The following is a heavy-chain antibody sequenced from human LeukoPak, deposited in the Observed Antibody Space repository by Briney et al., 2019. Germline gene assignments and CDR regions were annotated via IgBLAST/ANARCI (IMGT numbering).Heavy chain of an antibody. CDR2: INPDSGGT. Sequence: GASVKVSCKPSGYTFTGYYIHWVRQAPGQGLEWMGWINPDSGGTKYAQKFQGRVTLTRDTSISTAYMELSRLRYDDTAVYYCATLYGDYVRSDYWGQGTLVTVSS. J-gene: IGHJ4*02. CDR1: GYTFTGYY. CDR3: ATLYGDYVRSDY. V-gene: IGHV1-2*02. D-gene: IGHD4-17*01.